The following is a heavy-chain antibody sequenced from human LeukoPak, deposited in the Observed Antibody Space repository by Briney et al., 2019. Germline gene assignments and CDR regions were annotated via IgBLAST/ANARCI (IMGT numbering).Heavy chain of an antibody. Sequence: SETLSLTCTVSGGSISSYYWSWIRQPAGKGLEWIGRIYTSGSTNYNPSLKSRVTMSVDTSKNQLSLKLSSVTAADTAVYYCARNYPRENYFDYWGQGTLVTVSS. D-gene: IGHD1-7*01. J-gene: IGHJ4*02. CDR2: IYTSGST. V-gene: IGHV4-4*07. CDR1: GGSISSYY. CDR3: ARNYPRENYFDY.